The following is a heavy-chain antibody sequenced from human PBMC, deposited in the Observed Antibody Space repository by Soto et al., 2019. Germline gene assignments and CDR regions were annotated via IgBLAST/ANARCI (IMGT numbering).Heavy chain of an antibody. V-gene: IGHV3-23*01. Sequence: EVQLLESGGGLVQPGGSLRLSCAASGFTFSSYAMSWVRQAPGKGLEWVSAISGSGGSTYYADSVKGRFTISRDNSKNTLYLQMNSLRAEDTAVYYCAKDRLLYQLPLAAAGPLFDYWGQGTLVTVSS. CDR2: ISGSGGST. D-gene: IGHD6-13*01. CDR3: AKDRLLYQLPLAAAGPLFDY. J-gene: IGHJ4*02. CDR1: GFTFSSYA.